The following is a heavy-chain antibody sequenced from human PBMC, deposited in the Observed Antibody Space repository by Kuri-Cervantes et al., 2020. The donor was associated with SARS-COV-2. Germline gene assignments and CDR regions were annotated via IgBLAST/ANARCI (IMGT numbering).Heavy chain of an antibody. CDR3: VRDGDHWNFDY. D-gene: IGHD1-1*01. CDR2: ISYDGSNK. V-gene: IGHV3-30*03. J-gene: IGHJ4*02. CDR1: GFTFSSYG. Sequence: GGSLRLSCAASGFTFSSYGMHWVRQAPGKGLEWVAVISYDGSNKYYADSVKGRFTSSRDNAKNMLFLQMNSLRAEDTAVYYRVRDGDHWNFDYWGQGTLVTVSS.